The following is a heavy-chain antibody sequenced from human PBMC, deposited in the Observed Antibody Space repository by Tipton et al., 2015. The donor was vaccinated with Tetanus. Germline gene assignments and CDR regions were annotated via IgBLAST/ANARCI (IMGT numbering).Heavy chain of an antibody. V-gene: IGHV3-9*01. CDR3: AKDIGTEQKSVYHF. Sequence: SLRLSCAASGFTFGDYAMHWVRQAPGKGLEWVSGISWNSAIIDYADSVKGRFTVSRDNAKNSLYLQMSSLRAEDTALYFCAKDIGTEQKSVYHFWGQGTLVTVSS. D-gene: IGHD2-8*01. CDR1: GFTFGDYA. J-gene: IGHJ4*02. CDR2: ISWNSAII.